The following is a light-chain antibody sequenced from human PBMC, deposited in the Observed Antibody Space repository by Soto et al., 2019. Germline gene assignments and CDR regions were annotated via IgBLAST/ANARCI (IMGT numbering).Light chain of an antibody. V-gene: IGKV1-33*01. CDR2: DAS. J-gene: IGKJ5*01. Sequence: DIQMTQKQSSLSASVGDRDTITCQANQNINNYLNWYQQKPGRAPKLLIYDASNLEAGVPSRFRGSGSGTDFTFTISRLQPEDIATYYCQQYENLPTFGQGTRLEIK. CDR1: QNINNY. CDR3: QQYENLPT.